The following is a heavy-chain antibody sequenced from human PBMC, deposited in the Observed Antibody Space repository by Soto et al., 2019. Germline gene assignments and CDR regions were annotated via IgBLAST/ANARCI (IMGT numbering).Heavy chain of an antibody. Sequence: QVQLVQSGVGGRKLGPSVRASSKVSGAAFKTIPINGGRQAPGQGLGWMGGFVPVFGSATYAQKFQGRVAITADASTSTFYMELSRLNSEDTALYYCVREDDTTGSYSWFDPWGQGTLVTVSS. CDR1: GAAFKTIP. J-gene: IGHJ5*02. CDR3: VREDDTTGSYSWFDP. V-gene: IGHV1-69*01. CDR2: FVPVFGSA. D-gene: IGHD3-9*01.